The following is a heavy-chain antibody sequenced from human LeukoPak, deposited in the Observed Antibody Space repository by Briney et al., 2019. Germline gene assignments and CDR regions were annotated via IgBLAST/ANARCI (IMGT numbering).Heavy chain of an antibody. CDR3: ARPYGFWSGYPGY. CDR2: INTDGSST. V-gene: IGHV3-74*01. D-gene: IGHD3-3*01. Sequence: PGGSLRLSCAASGFTFSSYWMHWVRQAPGKGLVWVSRINTDGSSTSYADSVKGRFTISRDNAKNTLYLQMNSLGAEDTAVYYCARPYGFWSGYPGYWGQGTLVTVSS. CDR1: GFTFSSYW. J-gene: IGHJ4*02.